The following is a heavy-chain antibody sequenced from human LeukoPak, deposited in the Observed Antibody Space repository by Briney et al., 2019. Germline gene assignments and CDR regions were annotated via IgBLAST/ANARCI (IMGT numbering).Heavy chain of an antibody. CDR3: AKAPSYYYDKGAFDI. D-gene: IGHD3-22*01. Sequence: GRSLRLSCAASGFSFISYGMHWVRQAPGKGLERVGVISDDGRRKDYADSVKGRFTISRDNAKNSLYLQMNSLRAEDTALYYCAKAPSYYYDKGAFDIWGQGTMVTVSS. J-gene: IGHJ3*02. CDR2: ISDDGRRK. CDR1: GFSFISYG. V-gene: IGHV3-30*18.